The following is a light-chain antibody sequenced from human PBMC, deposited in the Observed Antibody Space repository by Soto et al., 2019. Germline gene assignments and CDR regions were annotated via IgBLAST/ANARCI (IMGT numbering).Light chain of an antibody. Sequence: ETVMTQSPATLSVSPGDRGTLSCRASQSVSSNLAWYQQKPGQAPRLLIYGASTRATGIPARFSGSGSGTEFTLTISSLQSEDLAVYCCQQYNNWPPTFGQGTKLEIK. J-gene: IGKJ2*01. CDR2: GAS. V-gene: IGKV3-15*01. CDR1: QSVSSN. CDR3: QQYNNWPPT.